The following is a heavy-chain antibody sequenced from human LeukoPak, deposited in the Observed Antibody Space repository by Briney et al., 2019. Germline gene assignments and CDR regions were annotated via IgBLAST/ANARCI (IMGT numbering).Heavy chain of an antibody. J-gene: IGHJ4*02. Sequence: GGSLRLSCAASGFTFISYWMSWVRQAPGKGLEWVANIRQDGSVQNYVDSAKGRFAISRDNPKNSVYLQMSSLRAEDTAVYYCLVTTRSRGFDYWGQGTLVTVSS. V-gene: IGHV3-7*01. D-gene: IGHD1/OR15-1a*01. CDR2: IRQDGSVQ. CDR1: GFTFISYW. CDR3: LVTTRSRGFDY.